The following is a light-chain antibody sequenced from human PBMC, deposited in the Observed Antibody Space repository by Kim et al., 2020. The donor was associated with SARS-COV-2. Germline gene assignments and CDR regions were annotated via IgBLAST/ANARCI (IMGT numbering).Light chain of an antibody. V-gene: IGLV3-9*01. CDR2: KDS. Sequence: SVALGQTARLTCGGNNIQTKNVHWYRQKPGQAPVLVMYKDSKRPSGIPELFSGSNSGNTATLTITRAQAGDEADYYCQVWDSGTWVFGGGTQLTVL. CDR3: QVWDSGTWV. CDR1: NIQTKN. J-gene: IGLJ3*02.